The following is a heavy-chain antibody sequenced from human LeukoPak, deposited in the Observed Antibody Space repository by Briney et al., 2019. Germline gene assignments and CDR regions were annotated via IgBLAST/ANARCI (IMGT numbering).Heavy chain of an antibody. D-gene: IGHD3-22*01. CDR2: ISSSSSYI. V-gene: IGHV3-21*01. J-gene: IGHJ5*02. Sequence: GGSLRLSCAASGFTFSSYAMSWVRQAPGKGLEWVSSISSSSSYIYYADSVKGRFTISRDNAKNSLYLQMNSLRAEDTAVYYCARESYLYYYDSSGYYNWFDPWGQGTLVTVSS. CDR3: ARESYLYYYDSSGYYNWFDP. CDR1: GFTFSSYA.